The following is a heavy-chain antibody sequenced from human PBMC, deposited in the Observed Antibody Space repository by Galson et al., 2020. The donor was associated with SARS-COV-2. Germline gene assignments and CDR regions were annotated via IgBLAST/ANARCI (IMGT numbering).Heavy chain of an antibody. V-gene: IGHV4-59*08. J-gene: IGHJ6*02. CDR3: ARHGKGSPYGSGSYYGFGLVV. CDR2: IYYSGST. D-gene: IGHD3-10*01. CDR1: GGSLSTYY. Sequence: SETLSLTCTVSGGSLSTYYWSWIRQPPGKGLEWIGYIYYSGSTIYNPSLKSRVTISVDTSKNQFSLMLGSVTAADSAVYYCARHGKGSPYGSGSYYGFGLVVWGQGTTVTVSS.